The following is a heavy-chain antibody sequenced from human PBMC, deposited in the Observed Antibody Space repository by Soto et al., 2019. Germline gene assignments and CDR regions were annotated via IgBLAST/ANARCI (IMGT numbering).Heavy chain of an antibody. CDR1: GFAFSNYW. D-gene: IGHD3-10*01. J-gene: IGHJ4*02. V-gene: IGHV3-74*01. CDR2: IKTDGTTT. Sequence: PGGSLRLSCAASGFAFSNYWMHWVRQAPGKGLVWVSRIKTDGTTTVYADFVKGRFTISRDNAKNTLYLQMNSLRAEDTAVYYCTTPGDGFDYWGQGTLVTVSS. CDR3: TTPGDGFDY.